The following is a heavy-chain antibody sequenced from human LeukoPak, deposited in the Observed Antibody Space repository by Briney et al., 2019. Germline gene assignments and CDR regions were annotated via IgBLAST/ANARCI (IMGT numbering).Heavy chain of an antibody. Sequence: GGSLRLSSAASGFTFSDYYMSWIRQAPGKGLEWVSYISSSSSYTKYAESVKGRFTISRDNAKNSLYLQVNSLRAEDTAVYYCARGTGTTAYFDYWGQGTQVTVSS. D-gene: IGHD1-1*01. CDR2: ISSSSSYT. V-gene: IGHV3-11*06. J-gene: IGHJ4*02. CDR3: ARGTGTTAYFDY. CDR1: GFTFSDYY.